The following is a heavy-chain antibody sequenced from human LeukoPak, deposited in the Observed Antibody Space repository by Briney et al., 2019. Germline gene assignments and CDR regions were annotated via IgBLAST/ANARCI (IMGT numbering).Heavy chain of an antibody. D-gene: IGHD4-11*01. CDR1: GGSISSSSYY. CDR2: IYYSGST. J-gene: IGHJ4*02. V-gene: IGHV4-39*07. CDR3: ARDWGTVTTIAY. Sequence: SETLSLTCTVSGGSISSSSYYWGWIRQPPGKGLEWIGSIYYSGSTYYNPSLKSRVTISVDTSKNQFSLKLSSVTAADTAVYYCARDWGTVTTIAYWGQGTLVTVSS.